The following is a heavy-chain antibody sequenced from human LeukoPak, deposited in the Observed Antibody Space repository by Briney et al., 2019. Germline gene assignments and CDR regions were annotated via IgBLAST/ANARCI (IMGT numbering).Heavy chain of an antibody. V-gene: IGHV4-59*01. CDR1: GDSISSYY. D-gene: IGHD1-26*01. Sequence: SETLSLTCTVSGDSISSYYWNWIRQPPGMGLEWIGHIYNSGRTNYNPSLKSRVTISVDTPKNQFSLKLSSVTAADTAVYYCARDGSGTYFNWFDPWGQGTLVTVSS. CDR2: IYNSGRT. J-gene: IGHJ5*02. CDR3: ARDGSGTYFNWFDP.